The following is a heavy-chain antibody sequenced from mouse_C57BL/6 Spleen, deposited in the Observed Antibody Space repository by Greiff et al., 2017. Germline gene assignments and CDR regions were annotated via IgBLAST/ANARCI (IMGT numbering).Heavy chain of an antibody. CDR1: GFSFNTYA. Sequence: EVQLVESGGGLVQPKGSLKLSCAASGFSFNTYAMTWVRQAPGKGLEWVARIRSKSNNYATYYADSVKDRFTISRDDSESMLYLQMNNLKTEDTAMYYCVRLYYGSSYWYFDVWGTGTTVTVSS. CDR2: IRSKSNNYAT. D-gene: IGHD1-1*01. J-gene: IGHJ1*03. V-gene: IGHV10-1*01. CDR3: VRLYYGSSYWYFDV.